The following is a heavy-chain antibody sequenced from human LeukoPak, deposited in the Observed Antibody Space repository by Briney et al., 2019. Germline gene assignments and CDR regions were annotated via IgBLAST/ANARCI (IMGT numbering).Heavy chain of an antibody. CDR3: ARGEGYYYPASPPETNDY. CDR1: GYTFTGYY. V-gene: IGHV1-2*06. CDR2: INPNSGGT. D-gene: IGHD3-22*01. Sequence: ASVKVSCKASGYTFTGYYMHWVRQAPGQGLEWMGRINPNSGGTNYAQKFQGRVTMTRDTSISTAYMELSRLRSDDTAVYYCARGEGYYYPASPPETNDYWGQGTLVTVSS. J-gene: IGHJ4*02.